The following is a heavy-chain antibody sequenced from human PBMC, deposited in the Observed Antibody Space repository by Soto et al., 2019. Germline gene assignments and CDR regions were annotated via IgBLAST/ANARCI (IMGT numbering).Heavy chain of an antibody. CDR3: AKDYGDWTGLYYYGMDV. CDR1: GFTFSSYG. J-gene: IGHJ6*02. Sequence: GGSLRLSCAASGFTFSSYGMHWVRQAPGKGLEWVAVIWYNGSDKKYADSVKSRFTISRDNSEKTLYLQMNSLRAEDTAVYYCAKDYGDWTGLYYYGMDVWGQGTTVTVSS. V-gene: IGHV3-33*06. CDR2: IWYNGSDK. D-gene: IGHD4-17*01.